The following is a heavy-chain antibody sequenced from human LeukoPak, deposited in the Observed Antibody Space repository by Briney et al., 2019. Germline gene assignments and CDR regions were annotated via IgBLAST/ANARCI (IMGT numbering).Heavy chain of an antibody. CDR2: IYSGGST. CDR3: ARVKAGYYYYMDV. J-gene: IGHJ6*03. Sequence: GGSLRLSCAASGFTVSSNYMSWVRQAPGKGLEWVSAIYSGGSTYYADSVKGRFTISRDNSKNTLYLQMNSLRAEDTAVYYCARVKAGYYYYMDVWGKGTTVTVSS. CDR1: GFTVSSNY. D-gene: IGHD3-10*01. V-gene: IGHV3-53*01.